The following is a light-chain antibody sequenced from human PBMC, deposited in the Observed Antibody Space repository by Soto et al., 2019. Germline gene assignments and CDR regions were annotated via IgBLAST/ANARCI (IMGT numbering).Light chain of an antibody. CDR3: GTWDSSLSAVV. Sequence: QSVLTLPPSVSTPPGQKVTISCSGSSSNIRNNYVSWYQHLPGTAPKLLIYDNNKRPSGIPDQFSGSKSGTSATLGITGLEAGDEADYYCGTWDSSLSAVVFGGGTQLTVL. CDR2: DNN. V-gene: IGLV1-51*01. J-gene: IGLJ2*01. CDR1: SSNIRNNY.